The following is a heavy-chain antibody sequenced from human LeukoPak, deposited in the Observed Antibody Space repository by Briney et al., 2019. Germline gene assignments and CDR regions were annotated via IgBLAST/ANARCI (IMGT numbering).Heavy chain of an antibody. CDR3: ARGPPNWGYDY. J-gene: IGHJ4*02. CDR1: GYTFTSYD. CDR2: MSPNSGDT. V-gene: IGHV1-8*01. D-gene: IGHD7-27*01. Sequence: ASVKVSCKASGYTFTSYDLNWVRQATGQRPEWMGWMSPNSGDTGYAQKFQDRVTMTRNTSISTAYMELSSLRFDDTAVYYCARGPPNWGYDYWGPGTLVTVSS.